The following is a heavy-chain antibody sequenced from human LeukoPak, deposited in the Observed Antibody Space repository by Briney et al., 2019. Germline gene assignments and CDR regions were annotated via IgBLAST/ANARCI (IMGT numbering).Heavy chain of an antibody. Sequence: GASVTVSCKASGYTFTGYYMHWVRQAPGQGLEWMGRINPNSGGTNYAQKFQGRVTMTRDTSISTAYMELSRLRSDDTAVYYCARSYSSSWLSQGRLDHWGQGTLVTVSS. CDR1: GYTFTGYY. CDR3: ARSYSSSWLSQGRLDH. D-gene: IGHD6-13*01. CDR2: INPNSGGT. J-gene: IGHJ4*02. V-gene: IGHV1-2*06.